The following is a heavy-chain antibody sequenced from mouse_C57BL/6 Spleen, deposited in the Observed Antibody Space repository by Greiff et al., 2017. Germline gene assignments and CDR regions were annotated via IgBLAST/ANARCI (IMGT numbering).Heavy chain of an antibody. V-gene: IGHV3-6*01. CDR3: ARGEDLLGYFDV. D-gene: IGHD2-1*01. J-gene: IGHJ1*03. Sequence: EVKLMESGPGLVKPSQSLSLTCSVTGYSITSGYYWNWIRQFPGNKLEWMGYISYDGSNNYNPSLKNRISITRDTSKNQFFLKLNSVTTEDTATYDCARGEDLLGYFDVWGTGTTVTVAS. CDR2: ISYDGSN. CDR1: GYSITSGYY.